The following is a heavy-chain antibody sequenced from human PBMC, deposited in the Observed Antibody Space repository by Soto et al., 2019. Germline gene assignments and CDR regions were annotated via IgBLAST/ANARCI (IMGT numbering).Heavy chain of an antibody. D-gene: IGHD3-10*01. CDR1: GGSFSGYY. CDR2: INHSGST. CDR3: ARGRAGRVRDHYGMDV. Sequence: SETLSLTCAVYGGSFSGYYWSWIRQPPGKGLEWIGEINHSGSTNYNPSLKSRVTISVDTSKNQFSLKLSSVTAADTAVYYCARGRAGRVRDHYGMDVWGRGTTVTVSS. J-gene: IGHJ6*02. V-gene: IGHV4-34*01.